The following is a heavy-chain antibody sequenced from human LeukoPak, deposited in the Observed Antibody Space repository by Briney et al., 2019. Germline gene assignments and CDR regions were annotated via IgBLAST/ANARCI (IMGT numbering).Heavy chain of an antibody. J-gene: IGHJ6*03. CDR1: GGSFSGYY. Sequence: SGTLSLTCAVYGGSFSGYYWSWIRQPPGKGLEWIGEINHSGSTNYNPSLKSRVTISVDTSKNQFSLKLSSVTAADTAVYYCASSLVATILPHYYYYMDVWGKGTTVTVSS. V-gene: IGHV4-34*01. CDR2: INHSGST. CDR3: ASSLVATILPHYYYYMDV. D-gene: IGHD5-12*01.